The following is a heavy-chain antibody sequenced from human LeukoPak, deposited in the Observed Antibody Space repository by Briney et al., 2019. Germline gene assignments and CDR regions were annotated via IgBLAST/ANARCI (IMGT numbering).Heavy chain of an antibody. D-gene: IGHD5-12*01. CDR2: IYNSGST. J-gene: IGHJ3*02. CDR3: AREGYSPYRLTYANHAFDI. Sequence: SETLSLTCTVSGGSISSCYWSWIRQSPGKGLEWIGYIYNSGSTNYNPSLKSRVTISVDTSKNQFSLKLSSVTAADTAVYYCAREGYSPYRLTYANHAFDIWGQGTMVTVSS. CDR1: GGSISSCY. V-gene: IGHV4-59*01.